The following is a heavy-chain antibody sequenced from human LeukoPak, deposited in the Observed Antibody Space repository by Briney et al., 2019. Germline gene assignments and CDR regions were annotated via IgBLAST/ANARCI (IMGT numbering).Heavy chain of an antibody. V-gene: IGHV4-38-2*01. J-gene: IGHJ3*02. CDR1: GYPISSGYY. CDR2: IYHSGST. Sequence: SETLSLTCAVSGYPISSGYYWGWIRQPPGKGLEWIGSIYHSGSTYYNPSLKSRVTISVDTSKNQFSLKLSSVTAADTAVYYCARPRYYDRGFAFDIWGQGTMVTVSS. D-gene: IGHD3-22*01. CDR3: ARPRYYDRGFAFDI.